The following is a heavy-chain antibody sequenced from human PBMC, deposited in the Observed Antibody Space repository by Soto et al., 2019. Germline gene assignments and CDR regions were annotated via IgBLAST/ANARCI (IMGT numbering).Heavy chain of an antibody. CDR1: GFTFSSYS. CDR2: ISSSSSYI. V-gene: IGHV3-21*01. J-gene: IGHJ4*02. CDR3: ARPYSSSWYYFDY. Sequence: GGSLRLSCAASGFTFSSYSMNWVRQAPGKGLEWVSSISSSSSYIYYADSVKGRFTISRDNAKNSLYLQMNSLRAEDTAVYYCARPYSSSWYYFDYWGQGTLVTVSS. D-gene: IGHD6-13*01.